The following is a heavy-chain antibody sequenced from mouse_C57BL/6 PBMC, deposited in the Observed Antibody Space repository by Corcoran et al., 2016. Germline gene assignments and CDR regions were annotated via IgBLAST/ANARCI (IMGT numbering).Heavy chain of an antibody. Sequence: QIQLVQSGPELKKPGETVKISCKASGYTFTTYGMSWVKQAPGKGLKWMGWINTYSGVPTYADDFKGRFAVSLETSASTAYLQINNLKNEDTATYFCARGPLTTVNYAMDYWDQGTSVTVSS. J-gene: IGHJ4*01. CDR1: GYTFTTYG. V-gene: IGHV9-3*01. D-gene: IGHD1-1*01. CDR3: ARGPLTTVNYAMDY. CDR2: INTYSGVP.